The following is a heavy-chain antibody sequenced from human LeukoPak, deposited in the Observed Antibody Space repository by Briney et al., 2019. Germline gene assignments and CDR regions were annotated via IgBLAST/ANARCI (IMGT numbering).Heavy chain of an antibody. CDR3: ARVDGYSYGFDY. CDR2: ISNSSSYI. V-gene: IGHV3-21*01. CDR1: GFTFSSYS. D-gene: IGHD5-18*01. J-gene: IGHJ4*02. Sequence: PGGSLRLSCAASGFTFSSYSMNWVRQAPGKGLEWVSSISNSSSYIYYADSVKGRFTISRDNSKNSMYLQMNSLRAEDTAVYYCARVDGYSYGFDYWGQGTLVTVSS.